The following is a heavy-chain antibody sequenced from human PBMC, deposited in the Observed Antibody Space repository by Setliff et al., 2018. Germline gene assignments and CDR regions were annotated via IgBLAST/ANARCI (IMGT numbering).Heavy chain of an antibody. J-gene: IGHJ4*02. CDR1: GYTFTSYY. CDR2: INPNSGGT. Sequence: GASVKVSCKASGYTFTSYYMHWVRQAPGQGLEWMGWINPNSGGTNYAQKFQGWVTMTRDTSISTAYMELSRLRSDDTAVYYCARGRDFWSGYLVYWGQGTLVT. V-gene: IGHV1-2*04. CDR3: ARGRDFWSGYLVY. D-gene: IGHD3-3*01.